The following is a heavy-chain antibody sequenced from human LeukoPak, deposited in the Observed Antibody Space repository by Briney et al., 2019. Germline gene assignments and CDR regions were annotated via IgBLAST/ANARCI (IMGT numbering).Heavy chain of an antibody. CDR1: GFSLTNYA. V-gene: IGHV3-23*01. D-gene: IGHD2/OR15-2a*01. CDR2: ISGGNT. J-gene: IGHJ4*02. CDR3: AKGLSTGWSRGYLDH. Sequence: PGGCLRLSCAASGFSLTNYAMNWVRQTPGKGLEWVSGISGGNTYYADSVRGRFTISRDSSKNTLYLHMDFLRAEDTAVYLCAKGLSTGWSRGYLDHWGQGTL.